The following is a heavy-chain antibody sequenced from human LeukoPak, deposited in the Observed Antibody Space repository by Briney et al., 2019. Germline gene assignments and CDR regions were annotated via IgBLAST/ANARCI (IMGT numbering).Heavy chain of an antibody. D-gene: IGHD3-10*01. CDR2: IYYSGST. J-gene: IGHJ4*02. CDR3: ARLDLLGTMVRGAVYASFDY. CDR1: GGSISSYY. V-gene: IGHV4-59*01. Sequence: PSETLSLTCTVSGGSISSYYWSWTRQPPGKGLEWIGYIYYSGSTNYNPSLKSRVTISVDTSKNQFSLKLSSVTAADTAVYYCARLDLLGTMVRGAVYASFDYWGQGTLVTVSS.